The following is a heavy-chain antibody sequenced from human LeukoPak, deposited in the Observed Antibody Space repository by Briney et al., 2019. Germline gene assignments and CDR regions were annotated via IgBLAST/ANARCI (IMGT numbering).Heavy chain of an antibody. V-gene: IGHV1-18*01. CDR3: ARGRSSGWYGLDYYYYYGMDV. D-gene: IGHD6-19*01. Sequence: ASVNVSCKASGYTFTSYGISWVRQAPGQGLEGMGWISAYNGNTNYAQKPQGRVTMTTNTSTSTAYMELRSLRSDDTAVYYCARGRSSGWYGLDYYYYYGMDVWGQGTTVTVSS. J-gene: IGHJ6*02. CDR1: GYTFTSYG. CDR2: ISAYNGNT.